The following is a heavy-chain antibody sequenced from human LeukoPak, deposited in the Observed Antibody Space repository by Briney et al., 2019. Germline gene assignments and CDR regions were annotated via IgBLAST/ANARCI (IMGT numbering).Heavy chain of an antibody. V-gene: IGHV4-34*01. Sequence: SDPLSLPCAVYGGSFSGYYWSWLRQPPGEGRECFGEINHSGTTNYTPSLKSRVTISVDTSKNQFSLKLSSVTAADTAVYYCASGQDYGDYTPFDYWGQGTLVTVSS. CDR1: GGSFSGYY. D-gene: IGHD4-17*01. CDR2: INHSGTT. J-gene: IGHJ4*02. CDR3: ASGQDYGDYTPFDY.